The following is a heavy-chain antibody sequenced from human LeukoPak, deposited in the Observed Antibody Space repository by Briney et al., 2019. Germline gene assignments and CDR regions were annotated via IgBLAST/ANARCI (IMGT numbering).Heavy chain of an antibody. CDR3: ARDSGPFSGYYCDY. Sequence: SGGSLRLSCAASGFTFSSYWMSWVRQAPGKGLEWVANIKQDGSEKYYVDSVKGRFTISRDNAKNSLYLQMNSLRAEDTAVYYCARDSGPFSGYYCDYWGQGTLLTVSS. D-gene: IGHD3-22*01. J-gene: IGHJ4*02. CDR1: GFTFSSYW. CDR2: IKQDGSEK. V-gene: IGHV3-7*01.